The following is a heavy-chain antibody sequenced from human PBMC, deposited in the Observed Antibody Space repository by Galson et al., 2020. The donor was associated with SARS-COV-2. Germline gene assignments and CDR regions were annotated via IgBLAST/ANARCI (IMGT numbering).Heavy chain of an antibody. Sequence: GGSLRLSCAASGFTFSSYGMHWVRQAPGKGLEWVAVISYDGSNKYYADSVKGRFTISRDNSKNTLYLQMNSLRAEDTAVYYCAAALVYAFDIWGQGTMVTVSS. CDR3: AAALVYAFDI. D-gene: IGHD6-25*01. J-gene: IGHJ3*02. CDR1: GFTFSSYG. CDR2: ISYDGSNK. V-gene: IGHV3-30*03.